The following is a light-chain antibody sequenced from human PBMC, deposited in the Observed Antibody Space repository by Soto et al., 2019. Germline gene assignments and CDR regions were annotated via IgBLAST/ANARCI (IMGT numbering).Light chain of an antibody. Sequence: QAVVTQPRSVSGSPGHSVTISCTGTSSDVGGYNFVSWYQQHPVKAPNLLIYDVTKRPSGVPDRFSGSKSGNTASLTISGLQTEDEAVYYCCSYAGSYVYVFGTGTKLTVL. J-gene: IGLJ1*01. CDR3: CSYAGSYVYV. CDR1: SSDVGGYNF. CDR2: DVT. V-gene: IGLV2-11*01.